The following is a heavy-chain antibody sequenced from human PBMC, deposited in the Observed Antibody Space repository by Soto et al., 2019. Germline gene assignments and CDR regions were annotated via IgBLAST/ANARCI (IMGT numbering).Heavy chain of an antibody. V-gene: IGHV1-69*01. CDR3: ARVLYYGSGSYSPYGMDV. D-gene: IGHD3-10*01. CDR2: VSPPFRTS. Sequence: QVQLVQSGAEVKKPGSSVKVSCKTSGVSFNNNGIGWVRQAPGHGLEWMGGVSPPFRTSNYARKFQGRISITADASTGTVNMELSSLTSGDTAQYYRARVLYYGSGSYSPYGMDVWGQGTTVTVSS. J-gene: IGHJ6*02. CDR1: GVSFNNNG.